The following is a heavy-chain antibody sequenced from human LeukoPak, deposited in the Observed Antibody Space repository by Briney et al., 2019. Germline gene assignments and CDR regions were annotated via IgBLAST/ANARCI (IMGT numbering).Heavy chain of an antibody. CDR2: TNHSGST. Sequence: SETLSLTCAVYGGSFSGYYWSWIRQPPGKGLEWIGETNHSGSTNYNPSLKSRVTISVDTSKNQFSLKLSSVTAADTAVYYCGRGGYFDYWGQGTLVTVSS. CDR3: GRGGYFDY. V-gene: IGHV4-34*01. J-gene: IGHJ4*02. CDR1: GGSFSGYY.